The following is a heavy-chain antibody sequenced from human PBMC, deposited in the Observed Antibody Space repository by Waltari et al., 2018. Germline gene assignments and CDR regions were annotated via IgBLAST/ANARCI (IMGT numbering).Heavy chain of an antibody. Sequence: QVQLVPSGAEVKKPGSSVKVSCKASGRHFSSYAISWARQAPGQGLEWMGRIIPIFGTANYAQKFQGSVTITADKSTSTAYMELSSLRSEDTAVYYCARSGNGMLRGSSWYFDYWGQGTLVTVSS. CDR2: IIPIFGTA. V-gene: IGHV1-69*08. CDR3: ARSGNGMLRGSSWYFDY. J-gene: IGHJ4*02. CDR1: GRHFSSYA. D-gene: IGHD6-13*01.